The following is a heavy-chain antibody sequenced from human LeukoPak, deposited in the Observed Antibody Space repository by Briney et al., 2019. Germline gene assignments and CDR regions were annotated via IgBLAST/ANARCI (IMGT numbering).Heavy chain of an antibody. CDR1: GYSFTSYW. J-gene: IGHJ6*03. CDR3: ARSDFWSGYSAAYYYMDV. D-gene: IGHD3-3*01. Sequence: GESLKISCKGSGYSFTSYWIGWVRQMPGKGLEWMGIIYPGDSDTRYSPSFQGQVTISADKSISTAYLQWSSLKASDTAMYYCARSDFWSGYSAAYYYMDVWGKGTTVTVSS. V-gene: IGHV5-51*01. CDR2: IYPGDSDT.